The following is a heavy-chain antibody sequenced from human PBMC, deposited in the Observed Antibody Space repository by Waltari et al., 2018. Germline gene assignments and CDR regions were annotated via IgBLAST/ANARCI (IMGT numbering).Heavy chain of an antibody. CDR3: ARQGYCSSTTCSASFDY. V-gene: IGHV4-39*01. Sequence: QLQLQESGPGLVKPSEPLSLTCTVSGGSFSSSSYYWGWIRQPPGKGLEWIGSIYYTGSTYYNPSLKSRVTISIDTSKNHFSLKLNSVTAADTAVYYCARQGYCSSTTCSASFDYWGQGTLVTVSS. D-gene: IGHD2-2*01. CDR1: GGSFSSSSYY. CDR2: IYYTGST. J-gene: IGHJ4*02.